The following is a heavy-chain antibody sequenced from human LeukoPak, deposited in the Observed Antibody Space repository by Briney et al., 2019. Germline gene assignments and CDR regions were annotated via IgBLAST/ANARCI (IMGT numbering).Heavy chain of an antibody. CDR1: GFTFSSYA. J-gene: IGHJ4*02. D-gene: IGHD3-10*01. CDR3: AKVPPYYYGSRYEYYFDY. Sequence: GGSLRLSCAASGFTFSSYAMSWVRQAPGRGLEWVSGISGSGGSSYYADSVKGRFTISRDNSKKTLYLQMNSLRAEDTAVYYCAKVPPYYYGSRYEYYFDYWGQGTLVTVSS. CDR2: ISGSGGSS. V-gene: IGHV3-23*01.